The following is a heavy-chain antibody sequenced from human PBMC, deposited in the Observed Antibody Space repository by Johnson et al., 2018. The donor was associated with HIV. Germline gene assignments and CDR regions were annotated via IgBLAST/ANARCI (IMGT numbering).Heavy chain of an antibody. J-gene: IGHJ3*02. D-gene: IGHD3-3*01. CDR3: ARGSYNLWSGEWEAFDI. V-gene: IGHV3-30-3*01. CDR2: ISYDGSNK. CDR1: GFTFSSYA. Sequence: QMLLVESGGGVVQPGRSLRLSCAASGFTFSSYAMHWVRQAPGKGLEWVAVISYDGSNKYYADSVKGRFTISRDNSKNTLYLQMNSLRAEDTAVYYCARGSYNLWSGEWEAFDIWGQGTMVTVSS.